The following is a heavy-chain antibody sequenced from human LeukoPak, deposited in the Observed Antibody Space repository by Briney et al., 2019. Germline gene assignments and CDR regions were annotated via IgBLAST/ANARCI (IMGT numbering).Heavy chain of an antibody. D-gene: IGHD2-15*01. V-gene: IGHV3-21*01. CDR2: IRSSSSNI. CDR3: ARPDCSGGSCYESPLARPFDY. Sequence: PGGSLRLSCAASGFTFSSYEMNWVRQAPGKGLEWVSSIRSSSSNIYYADSVKGRFTISRDNAKNSLYLQMNSLRAEDTAVYYCARPDCSGGSCYESPLARPFDYWGQGTLVTVSS. CDR1: GFTFSSYE. J-gene: IGHJ4*02.